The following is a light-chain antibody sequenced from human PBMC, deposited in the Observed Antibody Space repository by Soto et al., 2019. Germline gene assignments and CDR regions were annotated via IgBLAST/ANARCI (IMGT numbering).Light chain of an antibody. CDR3: CSYADSNTYV. Sequence: QSVLTQPRSVSGSPGQSVTFSCAGTKSDVGGYNYVSWYQQHPGKAPKLLIYDVTKRPSGVPDRFSGSKSGNTSSLTISGLQPEDEADYYCCSYADSNTYVFGTGTKLTVL. V-gene: IGLV2-11*01. CDR2: DVT. CDR1: KSDVGGYNY. J-gene: IGLJ1*01.